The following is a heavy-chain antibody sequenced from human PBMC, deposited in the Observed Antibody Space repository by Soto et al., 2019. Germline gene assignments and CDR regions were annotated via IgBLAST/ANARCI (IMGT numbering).Heavy chain of an antibody. CDR3: ARAGVLLWFGELLTDYYYYYGMDV. CDR2: INHSGST. Sequence: PSETLSLTCAVYGGSFSGYYWSWIRQPPGKGLEWIGEINHSGSTNYNPSLKSRVTISVDTSKNQFSLKLSSVTAADTAVYYCARAGVLLWFGELLTDYYYYYGMDVWGQGTTVTVSS. J-gene: IGHJ6*02. CDR1: GGSFSGYY. V-gene: IGHV4-34*01. D-gene: IGHD3-10*01.